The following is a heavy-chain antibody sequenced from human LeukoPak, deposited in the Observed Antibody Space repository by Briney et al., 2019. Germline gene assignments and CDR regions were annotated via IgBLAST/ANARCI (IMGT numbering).Heavy chain of an antibody. V-gene: IGHV4-34*01. CDR1: GVPFSNYY. CDR3: TRAVAGHPD. J-gene: IGHJ4*02. CDR2: INHSGYT. D-gene: IGHD6-19*01. Sequence: SETLSLTCAVSGVPFSNYYWIWVRQSPRQGLEWLGEINHSGYTNYNPSLKRRVTMSIDTSKNQFSLILTSVTAADPGVYYCTRAVAGHPDWGQGTLVTVSS.